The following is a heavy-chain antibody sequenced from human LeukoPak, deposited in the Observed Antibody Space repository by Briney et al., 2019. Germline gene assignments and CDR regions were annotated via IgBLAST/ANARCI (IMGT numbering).Heavy chain of an antibody. V-gene: IGHV3-23*01. CDR2: ISGSGGST. CDR3: AKLAYKSGYYYDSSGYYSFFQH. D-gene: IGHD3-22*01. J-gene: IGHJ1*01. Sequence: RGSLRLSCAASGFTFSSYAMSWVRQAPGKGLEWVSAISGSGGSTYYADSVEGRFTISRDNSKNTLYLQMNSLRAEDTAVYYCAKLAYKSGYYYDSSGYYSFFQHWGQGTLVTVPS. CDR1: GFTFSSYA.